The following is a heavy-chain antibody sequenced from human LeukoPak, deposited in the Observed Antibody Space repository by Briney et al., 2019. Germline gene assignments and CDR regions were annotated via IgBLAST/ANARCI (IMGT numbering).Heavy chain of an antibody. CDR1: GFSISKGFY. CDR3: ARDVSWDESFQR. Sequence: PSETLSLTCTVAGFSISKGFYWGWVRQPQGKGLEFIATIYYDGTSHYNPSLESRATISVDTSRNQFSLKLTSVTAADTAVYYCARDVSWDESFQRWGQGTLVTVSS. CDR2: IYYDGTS. D-gene: IGHD1-26*01. J-gene: IGHJ1*01. V-gene: IGHV4-38-2*02.